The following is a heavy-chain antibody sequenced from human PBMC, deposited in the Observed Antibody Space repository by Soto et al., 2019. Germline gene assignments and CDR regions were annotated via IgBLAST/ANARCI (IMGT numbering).Heavy chain of an antibody. D-gene: IGHD1-1*01. CDR1: GFTFSSYA. V-gene: IGHV3-23*01. CDR3: AKFGMATTKRSPPYYIDY. CDR2: ISGSGGGT. J-gene: IGHJ4*02. Sequence: GGSLRLSCAASGFTFSSYAMSWVRQAPGKGLEWVSSISGSGGGTYYADSVKGRFTFSRDNSKNTLYLQMNSLRAEDTAVYYCAKFGMATTKRSPPYYIDYWGQGAMVTVSS.